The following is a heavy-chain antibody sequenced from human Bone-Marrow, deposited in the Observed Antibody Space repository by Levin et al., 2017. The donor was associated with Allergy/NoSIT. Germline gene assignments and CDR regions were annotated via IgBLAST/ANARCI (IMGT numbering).Heavy chain of an antibody. CDR3: ARSAGRYDDY. CDR1: GFTFSTYV. Sequence: GGSLRLSCAASGFTFSTYVMDWVRQAPGKGLEWVAVISYDGSDKNYADSVKGRFTISRDNSRNTLFLQMGSLTPEATAVYYCARSAGRYDDYWGQGTHVTVSS. CDR2: ISYDGSDK. J-gene: IGHJ4*02. V-gene: IGHV3-30*03. D-gene: IGHD1-1*01.